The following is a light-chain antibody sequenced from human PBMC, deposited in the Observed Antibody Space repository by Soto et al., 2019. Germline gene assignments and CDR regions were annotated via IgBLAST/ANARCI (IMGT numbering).Light chain of an antibody. CDR3: SSYTNINTRACV. CDR2: EVS. CDR1: SSDVGGYNY. Sequence: QSVLTQPASVSGSPGQSITISCTETSSDVGGYNYVSWYQQHPGKAPKLVIYEVSHRPSGVSDRFSGSKSGNTASLTISGLQAEDEADYYCSSYTNINTRACVFGTGTKVTVL. J-gene: IGLJ1*01. V-gene: IGLV2-14*01.